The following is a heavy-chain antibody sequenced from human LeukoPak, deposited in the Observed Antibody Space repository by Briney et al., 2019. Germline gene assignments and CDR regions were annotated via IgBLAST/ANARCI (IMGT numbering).Heavy chain of an antibody. V-gene: IGHV3-23*01. CDR2: IVGDTVT. D-gene: IGHD4-23*01. CDR3: AKGSAQWELYDY. CDR1: GFTFNSYA. Sequence: GGSLRLSCAASGFTFNSYAMSWVRQAPGKGLEWVSAIVGDTVTFYTDSVKGRFTISRDNSKNTLYLQMNGLRAEDTAIYYCAKGSAQWELYDYWGQGTLVTVSS. J-gene: IGHJ4*02.